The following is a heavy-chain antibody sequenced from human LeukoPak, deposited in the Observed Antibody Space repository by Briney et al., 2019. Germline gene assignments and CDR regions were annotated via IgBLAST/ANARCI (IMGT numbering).Heavy chain of an antibody. J-gene: IGHJ4*02. CDR2: IYHSGST. Sequence: PSETLSLTCAVSGGSISSGGYSWSWIRQPPGKGLEWIGYIYHSGSTYYNPSLKSRVTISVDRSKNQFSLKLSSVTAADTAVYYCARGRSGWYYFDYWGQGTLVTVSS. CDR1: GGSISSGGYS. V-gene: IGHV4-30-2*01. D-gene: IGHD6-19*01. CDR3: ARGRSGWYYFDY.